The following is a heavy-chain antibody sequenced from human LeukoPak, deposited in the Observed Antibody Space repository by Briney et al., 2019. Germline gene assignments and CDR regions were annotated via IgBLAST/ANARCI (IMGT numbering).Heavy chain of an antibody. CDR3: AKVSVLLWFGELSP. CDR2: ISGSGGST. CDR1: GFTFSGYA. J-gene: IGHJ5*02. Sequence: GGSLRLSCAASGFTFSGYAMSWVRQAPGKGLEWVSAISGSGGSTYYADSVKGRFTISRDNSKNTLYLQMNSLRAEDTAVYYCAKVSVLLWFGELSPWGQGTLVTVSS. V-gene: IGHV3-23*01. D-gene: IGHD3-10*01.